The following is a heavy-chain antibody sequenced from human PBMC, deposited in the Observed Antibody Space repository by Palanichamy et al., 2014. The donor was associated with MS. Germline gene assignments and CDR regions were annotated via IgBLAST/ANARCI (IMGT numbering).Heavy chain of an antibody. CDR2: TYYRSKWYN. CDR3: VRDKGGFSSALDY. CDR1: GDSVSSSTSA. J-gene: IGHJ4*02. Sequence: QVQLQQSGPGLVKPSQTLSLSCAISGDSVSSSTSAWIWIRQSPSRGLEWLGRTYYRSKWYNDYAVSVKSRITINPETSKNQVSLQLNSVTPEDTAVYHCVRDKGGFSSALDYWGQGTLVTVSS. V-gene: IGHV6-1*01. D-gene: IGHD6-19*01.